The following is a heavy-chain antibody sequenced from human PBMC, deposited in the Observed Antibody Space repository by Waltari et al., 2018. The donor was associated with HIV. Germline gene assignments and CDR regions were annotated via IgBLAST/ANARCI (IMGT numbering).Heavy chain of an antibody. V-gene: IGHV4-61*02. D-gene: IGHD3-22*01. CDR1: GGSISSGSYY. CDR2: IYTSGST. CDR3: ARDRNYYYDSSGYFFNAFDI. J-gene: IGHJ3*02. Sequence: QVQLQESGPGLVKPSQTLSLTCTVSGGSISSGSYYWSWIRQPAGKGLEWIGRIYTSGSTNYNPSLKSRVTISVDTSKNQFSLKLSSVTAADTAVNYCARDRNYYYDSSGYFFNAFDIWGQGTMVTVSS.